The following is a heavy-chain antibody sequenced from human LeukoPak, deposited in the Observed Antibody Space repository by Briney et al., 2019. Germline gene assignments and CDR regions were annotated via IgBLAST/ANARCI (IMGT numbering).Heavy chain of an antibody. Sequence: ASVKCSCQASRFTFTSYYMHWVRHAPGQGLEWIGIINPSGGSTSYAQKDQGRVTMTRDTSTSTVYMELSSLRSEDTAVYYCARGRGNSYGSPYFDYWGQGTLVTVPS. CDR1: RFTFTSYY. V-gene: IGHV1-46*01. J-gene: IGHJ4*02. CDR2: INPSGGST. D-gene: IGHD5-18*01. CDR3: ARGRGNSYGSPYFDY.